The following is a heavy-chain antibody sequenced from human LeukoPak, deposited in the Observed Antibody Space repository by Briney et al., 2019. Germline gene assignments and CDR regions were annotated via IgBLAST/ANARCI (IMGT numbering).Heavy chain of an antibody. J-gene: IGHJ3*02. D-gene: IGHD5-18*01. Sequence: GGPLRLSCTASGFTFGDYAMSWVRQAPGKGLEWVGFIRSKAYGGTTEYAASVKGRFTISRDDSKSIAYLQMNSLKTEDTAVYYCTRDWVRGYSYGLRAFDIWGQGTMVTVSS. V-gene: IGHV3-49*04. CDR1: GFTFGDYA. CDR2: IRSKAYGGTT. CDR3: TRDWVRGYSYGLRAFDI.